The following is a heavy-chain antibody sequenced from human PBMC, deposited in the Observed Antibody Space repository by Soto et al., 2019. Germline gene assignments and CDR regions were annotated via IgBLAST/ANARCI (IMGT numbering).Heavy chain of an antibody. CDR3: AKSDSSGYAYGMDV. CDR2: ISYDGSNK. J-gene: IGHJ6*02. Sequence: GGSLRLSCAASGFTFSSYGMHWVRQAPGKGLEWVAVISYDGSNKYYADSVKGRFTISRDNSKNTLYLQMNSLRAEDTAVYYCAKSDSSGYAYGMDVWGQGTTVTVSS. CDR1: GFTFSSYG. V-gene: IGHV3-30*18. D-gene: IGHD3-22*01.